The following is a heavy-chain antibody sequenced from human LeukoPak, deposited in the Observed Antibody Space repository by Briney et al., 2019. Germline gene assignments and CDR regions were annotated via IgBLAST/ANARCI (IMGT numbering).Heavy chain of an antibody. CDR1: GFTFSSYG. V-gene: IGHV3-30*18. CDR3: AKARYYYGSGKNRAEHFQH. Sequence: GGSLRLSCAASGFTFSSYGMHWVRQAPGKGLEWVAVISYDGSNKYYADSVKGRFTISRDNSKNTLYLQMNSLRAEDTAVYYCAKARYYYGSGKNRAEHFQHWGQGTLVTVSS. CDR2: ISYDGSNK. D-gene: IGHD3-10*01. J-gene: IGHJ1*01.